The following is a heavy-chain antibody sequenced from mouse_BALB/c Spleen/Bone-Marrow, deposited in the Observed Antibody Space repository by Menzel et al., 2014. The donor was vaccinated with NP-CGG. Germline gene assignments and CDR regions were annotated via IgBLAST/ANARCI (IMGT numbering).Heavy chain of an antibody. CDR2: IDPANGNT. V-gene: IGHV14-3*02. D-gene: IGHD1-1*01. CDR1: GFNIKDTY. Sequence: EVQLQQSGAELVKPGASVKLSCTASGFNIKDTYMHWVKQRPEQGLEWIGRIDPANGNTKYDPKFQGKATITVDTSSNTAYLQISSLTSEDTAVYCGALYYYGSSFFAYWGQGTLVTVSA. J-gene: IGHJ3*01. CDR3: ALYYYGSSFFAY.